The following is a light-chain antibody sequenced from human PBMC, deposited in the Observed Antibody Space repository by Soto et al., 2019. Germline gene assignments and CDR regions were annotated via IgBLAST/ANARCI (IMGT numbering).Light chain of an antibody. CDR2: GAS. CDR1: QSLGSD. J-gene: IGKJ1*01. V-gene: IGKV3-15*01. Sequence: DIMLTQSPCTLSLSPGQRATLSCSASQSLGSDLAWYQQKPGQAPRLLIFGASARPTGIPARISGSGSGTEFTLTISSLRSEDFAVYFCQQYYNWPRTFGQGSKVDIK. CDR3: QQYYNWPRT.